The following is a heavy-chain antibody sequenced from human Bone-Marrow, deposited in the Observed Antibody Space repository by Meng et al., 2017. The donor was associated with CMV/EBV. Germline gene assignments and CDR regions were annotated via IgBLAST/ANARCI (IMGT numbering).Heavy chain of an antibody. D-gene: IGHD3-22*01. J-gene: IGHJ4*02. CDR2: ISAYNGNT. CDR1: GYTFPSYG. Sequence: VNRVHPGAEVKKPGAPWKFFCKASGYTFPSYGISWVRQAPGQGLEWMGWISAYNGNTNYAQKLQGRVTMTTDTSTSTAYMELRSLRSDDTAVYYCAVTYYYDSSGYYSFDYWGQGTLVTVSS. CDR3: AVTYYYDSSGYYSFDY. V-gene: IGHV1-18*01.